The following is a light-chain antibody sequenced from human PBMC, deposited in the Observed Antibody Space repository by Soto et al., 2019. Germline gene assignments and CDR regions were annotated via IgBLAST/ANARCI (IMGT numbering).Light chain of an antibody. CDR2: DNS. CDR3: GTWDSSLSVVL. CDR1: YSNIGSNF. V-gene: IGLV1-51*01. J-gene: IGLJ2*01. Sequence: QSVLTQPPSVSAAAGQKVTISCSGSYSNIGSNFVSWYQHFPGSAPRLLIYDNSQRPSGIPDRFSGSKSGSSATLGLTGLQTGDEADYYCGTWDSSLSVVLFGGGTKLTVL.